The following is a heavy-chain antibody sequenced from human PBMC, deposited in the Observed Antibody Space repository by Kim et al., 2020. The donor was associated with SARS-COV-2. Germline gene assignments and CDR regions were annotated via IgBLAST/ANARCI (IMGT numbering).Heavy chain of an antibody. CDR1: GYTFTSYA. V-gene: IGHV1-3*01. Sequence: ASVKVSCKASGYTFTSYAMHWVRQAPGQRLEWMGWINAGNGNTKYSQKFQGRVTITRDTSASTAYMELSSLRSEDTAVYYCASVNPPSSSSWDEDYYYYGMDVWGQGTTVTVSS. D-gene: IGHD6-13*01. CDR2: INAGNGNT. CDR3: ASVNPPSSSSWDEDYYYYGMDV. J-gene: IGHJ6*02.